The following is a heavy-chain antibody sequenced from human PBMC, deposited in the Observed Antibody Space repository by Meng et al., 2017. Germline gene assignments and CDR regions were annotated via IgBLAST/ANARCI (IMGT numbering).Heavy chain of an antibody. Sequence: QLVEPGVGVSQPGGSLRLSCSAYGFTVSSNYMSWVRQAPGKGLEWVSVIYSGGSTYYADSVKGRFTISRDNSKNTLYLQMNSLRAEDTAVYYCARDYGDHLGFDYWGQGTLVTVSS. CDR2: IYSGGST. J-gene: IGHJ4*02. CDR3: ARDYGDHLGFDY. V-gene: IGHV3-53*01. CDR1: GFTVSSNY. D-gene: IGHD4-17*01.